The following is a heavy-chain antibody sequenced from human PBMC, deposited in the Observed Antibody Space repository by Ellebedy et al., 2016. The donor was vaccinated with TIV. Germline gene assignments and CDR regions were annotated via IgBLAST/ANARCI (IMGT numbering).Heavy chain of an antibody. J-gene: IGHJ4*02. V-gene: IGHV4-31*03. CDR2: IYYSGST. CDR3: ARGLKYQLLSPYFDY. CDR1: GGSISSGGYY. D-gene: IGHD2-2*01. Sequence: SETLSLXXTVSGGSISSGGYYWSWIRQHPGKGLEWIGYIYYSGSTYYNPSLKSRVTISVDTSKNQFSLKLSSVTAADTAVYYCARGLKYQLLSPYFDYWGQGTLVTVSS.